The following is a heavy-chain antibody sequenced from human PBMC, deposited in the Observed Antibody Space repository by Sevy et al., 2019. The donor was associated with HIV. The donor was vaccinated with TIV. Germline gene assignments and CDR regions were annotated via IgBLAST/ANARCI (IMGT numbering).Heavy chain of an antibody. CDR1: GFTFSSYA. V-gene: IGHV3-9*01. J-gene: IGHJ5*02. D-gene: IGHD6-13*01. Sequence: GGSLRLSCAASGFTFSSYAMHWVRQAPGKGLEWVSSISWSSANIGYADSVKGRFSISRDNAKNSLYLQMNSLRTEDTAFYYCVKAPYSTSSPGWFDPWGQGTLVTVSS. CDR3: VKAPYSTSSPGWFDP. CDR2: ISWSSANI.